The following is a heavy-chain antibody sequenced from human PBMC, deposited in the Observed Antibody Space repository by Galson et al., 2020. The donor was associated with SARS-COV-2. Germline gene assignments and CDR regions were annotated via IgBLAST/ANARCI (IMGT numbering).Heavy chain of an antibody. V-gene: IGHV1-69*13. J-gene: IGHJ6*02. CDR2: IIPIFGTP. Sequence: SVKVSCKASGGTFNSYAISWVRQAPGQGLEWMGGIIPIFGTPNYAQKFQDRLTIIADESTSTAYMELSSLRSEDTAVYYCARRGGNDYDSSGSTAYFPMDVWGQGTTVTVSS. D-gene: IGHD3-22*01. CDR1: GGTFNSYA. CDR3: ARRGGNDYDSSGSTAYFPMDV.